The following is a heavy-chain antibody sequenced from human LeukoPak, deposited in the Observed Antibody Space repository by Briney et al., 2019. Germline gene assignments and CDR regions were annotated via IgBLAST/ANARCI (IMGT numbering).Heavy chain of an antibody. CDR2: IYYSGST. CDR3: ARDRVRGNSNPFFDY. J-gene: IGHJ4*02. CDR1: GGPVSSGTYY. Sequence: KPSETLSLTCTVSGGPVSSGTYYWSWIRQPPGKGLEWIGYIYYSGSTNYNPSLKSRVTISVDTSKNQFSLKLSSVAAADTAVYYCARDRVRGNSNPFFDYWGQGTLVTVSS. D-gene: IGHD4-11*01. V-gene: IGHV4-61*01.